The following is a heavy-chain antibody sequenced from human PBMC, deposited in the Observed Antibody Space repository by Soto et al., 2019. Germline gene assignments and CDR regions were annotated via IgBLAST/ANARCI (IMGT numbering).Heavy chain of an antibody. CDR1: GGSFSGYY. CDR2: INHSGST. V-gene: IGHV4-34*01. CDR3: ARVEGATYGVYYYYCMDV. D-gene: IGHD1-26*01. J-gene: IGHJ6*02. Sequence: SETLSLTCAVYGGSFSGYYWSWIRQPPGKGLEWIGEINHSGSTNYNPSLKSRVTISVDTSKNKFSLKLSSVTAADTAVYYCARVEGATYGVYYYYCMDVWGQGTTVTVSS.